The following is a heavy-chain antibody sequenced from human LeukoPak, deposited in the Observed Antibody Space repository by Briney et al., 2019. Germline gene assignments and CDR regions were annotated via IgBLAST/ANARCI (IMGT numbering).Heavy chain of an antibody. Sequence: GGSLRLSCAASGFTFNTYAMSWVRQAPGKGLEWVSVISGSGGSTDYADSVKGRFTISRDNSKNTLYLQMDSLRAEDTAVYYCAKVAARTYYFDYWGQGTLVTVSS. J-gene: IGHJ4*02. V-gene: IGHV3-23*01. CDR2: ISGSGGST. D-gene: IGHD1-1*01. CDR1: GFTFNTYA. CDR3: AKVAARTYYFDY.